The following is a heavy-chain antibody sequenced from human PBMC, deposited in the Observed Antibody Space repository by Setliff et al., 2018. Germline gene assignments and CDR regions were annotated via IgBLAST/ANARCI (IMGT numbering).Heavy chain of an antibody. CDR3: ARDYGASDGFDI. CDR1: GGSISSTSCY. V-gene: IGHV4-39*02. Sequence: TSETLSLTCTVSGGSISSTSCYWGWIRQPPGKGLEWIGSIFYTGSSYYNPSRRSRVTMSVDTSNNHFSLKVNSVTAADTAVYYCARDYGASDGFDIWGQGTMVTVSS. CDR2: IFYTGSS. D-gene: IGHD4-17*01. J-gene: IGHJ3*02.